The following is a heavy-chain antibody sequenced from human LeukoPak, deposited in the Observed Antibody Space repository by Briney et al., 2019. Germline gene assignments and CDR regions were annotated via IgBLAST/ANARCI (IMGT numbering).Heavy chain of an antibody. CDR1: GFTFSSNY. J-gene: IGHJ4*02. CDR2: IYSGGST. V-gene: IGHV3-66*02. CDR3: ARTHTIFGVVTYFDY. D-gene: IGHD3-3*01. Sequence: GGSLRLSCAASGFTFSSNYMSWVRQAPGKGLEWVSIIYSGGSTYYADSVKGRFTISRDNSKNTLYLQMNSLRAEDTAMYYCARTHTIFGVVTYFDYWGQGTLVTVSS.